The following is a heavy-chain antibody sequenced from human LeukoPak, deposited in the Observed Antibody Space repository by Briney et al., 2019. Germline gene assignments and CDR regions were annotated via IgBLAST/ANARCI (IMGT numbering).Heavy chain of an antibody. CDR3: ARERVIAAAGDGFDS. CDR1: GFTFSSYS. D-gene: IGHD2-21*01. Sequence: PGGSLRLSCAASGFTFSSYSMNWVRQAPGKGLEWVSCIRSSSTAIFYTDSVKGRFTISRDNAKNSLFLQMNALRDEDTALYYCARERVIAAAGDGFDSWGRGTLVTVSS. J-gene: IGHJ4*02. CDR2: IRSSSTAI. V-gene: IGHV3-48*02.